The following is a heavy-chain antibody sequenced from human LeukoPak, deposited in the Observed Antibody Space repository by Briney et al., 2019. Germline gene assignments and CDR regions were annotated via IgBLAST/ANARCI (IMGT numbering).Heavy chain of an antibody. Sequence: GGSLRLSCAASGFTFGGYGMHWVRQAPGKGLEWVAVIWYDGSNKYYADSVKGRFTISRDDSKNTLYLQMNSLRTEDTAVYYCAKDGGLDYDFWSGYHRTAYYFDYWGQGTLVTVCS. CDR1: GFTFGGYG. CDR2: IWYDGSNK. V-gene: IGHV3-33*06. J-gene: IGHJ4*02. CDR3: AKDGGLDYDFWSGYHRTAYYFDY. D-gene: IGHD3-3*01.